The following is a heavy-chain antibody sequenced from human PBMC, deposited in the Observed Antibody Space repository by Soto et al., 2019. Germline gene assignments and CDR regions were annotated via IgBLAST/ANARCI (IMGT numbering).Heavy chain of an antibody. V-gene: IGHV1-46*01. CDR2: INPSGGST. CDR3: ARYSLRGEGYYYGMDV. D-gene: IGHD2-15*01. J-gene: IGHJ6*02. CDR1: GYTFTSYY. Sequence: ASVKVSCKASGYTFTSYYMHWVRQAPGQGLEWMGIINPSGGSTSYAQKFQGRVTMTRDTSTSTVYMELSSLRSEDTAVYYCARYSLRGEGYYYGMDVWGQGTTVTVSS.